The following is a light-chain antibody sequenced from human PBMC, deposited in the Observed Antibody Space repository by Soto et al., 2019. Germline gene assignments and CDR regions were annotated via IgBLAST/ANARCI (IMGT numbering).Light chain of an antibody. V-gene: IGLV2-18*01. CDR2: EAS. J-gene: IGLJ1*01. Sequence: QSVLTQPPSVSGSPGQSVTISCTGTSTDFVSYNRVSWYQQPPDTAPKLMIYEASNRPSGVSDRFSGSKSGNTASLTISGLQAADEADYYCRLYTSENTYLFGTGSKVTVL. CDR1: STDFVSYNR. CDR3: RLYTSENTYL.